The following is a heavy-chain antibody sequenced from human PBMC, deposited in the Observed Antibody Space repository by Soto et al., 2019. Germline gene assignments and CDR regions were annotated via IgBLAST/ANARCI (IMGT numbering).Heavy chain of an antibody. Sequence: SVKVSCKASGYTFTSYGISWVRQAPGQGLEWMGWISAYNGNTNYAQKLQGRVTMTTDTSTSTAYMELRSLRSDDTAVYYCARIRGGLRFLEWFLYPDAFDFRDQGTMGTVSS. CDR3: ARIRGGLRFLEWFLYPDAFDF. CDR1: GYTFTSYG. V-gene: IGHV1-18*01. D-gene: IGHD3-3*01. CDR2: ISAYNGNT. J-gene: IGHJ3*01.